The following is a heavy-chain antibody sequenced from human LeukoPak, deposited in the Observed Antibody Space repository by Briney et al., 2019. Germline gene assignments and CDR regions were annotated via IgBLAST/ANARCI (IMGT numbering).Heavy chain of an antibody. CDR2: IYSGGST. D-gene: IGHD2-15*01. CDR1: GFTFSSYA. V-gene: IGHV3-53*04. CDR3: ARASCSGGSCYSGYYYYGMDV. J-gene: IGHJ6*02. Sequence: GGSLRLSCAASGFTFSSYAMSWVRQAPGKGLEWVSVIYSGGSTYYADSVKGRFTISRHNSKNTLYLQMNSLRAEDTAVYYCARASCSGGSCYSGYYYYGMDVWGQGTTVTVSS.